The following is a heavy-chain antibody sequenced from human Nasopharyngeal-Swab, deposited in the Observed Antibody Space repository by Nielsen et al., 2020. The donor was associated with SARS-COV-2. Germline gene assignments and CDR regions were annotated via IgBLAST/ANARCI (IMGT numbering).Heavy chain of an antibody. CDR1: GYTFTSYG. J-gene: IGHJ4*02. V-gene: IGHV1-18*01. D-gene: IGHD2-2*01. CDR2: ISAYNGNT. Sequence: ASVKVSCKASGYTFTSYGISWVRQAPGQGLEWMGWISAYNGNTNYAQTLQGRVTMTTDTSTSTAYMELRSLRSDDTAVYYCARGGGGYCSSTSCVGGDYWGQGTLVTVSS. CDR3: ARGGGGYCSSTSCVGGDY.